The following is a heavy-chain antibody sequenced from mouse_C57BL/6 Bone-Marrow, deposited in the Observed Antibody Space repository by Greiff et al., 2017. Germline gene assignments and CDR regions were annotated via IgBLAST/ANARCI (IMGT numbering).Heavy chain of an antibody. CDR1: GYTFTSYW. V-gene: IGHV1-64*01. Sequence: QVQLQQPGAELVKPGASVKLSCKASGYTFTSYWMHWVKQRPGQGLEWIGMIHPNSGSTNYNEKFKSKATLTVNKSYSTAYMQLSSLTSEDSAVYYCARSRYGPWYFDVWGTGTTVTVSS. D-gene: IGHD2-10*02. J-gene: IGHJ1*03. CDR3: ARSRYGPWYFDV. CDR2: IHPNSGST.